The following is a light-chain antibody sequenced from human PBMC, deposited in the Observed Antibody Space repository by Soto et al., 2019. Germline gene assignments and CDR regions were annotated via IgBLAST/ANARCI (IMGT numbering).Light chain of an antibody. CDR2: GAS. J-gene: IGKJ1*01. CDR1: QSVSSG. CDR3: QQYNNWPWT. Sequence: EIVTTQSPATLSVSPRERATLSCRTGQSVSSGLAWYQQKPGQAHRLLIYGASTRATRITARFSGSGSGTEFTLTSGSLQSEDSAVYYCQQYNNWPWTFGQGTKVEIK. V-gene: IGKV3-15*01.